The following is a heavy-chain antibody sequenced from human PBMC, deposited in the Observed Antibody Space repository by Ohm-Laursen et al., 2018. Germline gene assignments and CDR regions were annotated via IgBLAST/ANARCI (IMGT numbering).Heavy chain of an antibody. CDR1: GFTFSTYA. V-gene: IGHV3-23*01. Sequence: GSLRLSCAAPGFTFSTYAMSWVRQAPGKGLEWVSAISGAADSTYYPDSVKGRFTISRDNSKNTLYLQMNSLRAEDTAIYYCAKDRTVIVVALVDAFDVWGQGTMVTVSS. J-gene: IGHJ3*01. CDR3: AKDRTVIVVALVDAFDV. CDR2: ISGAADST. D-gene: IGHD3-22*01.